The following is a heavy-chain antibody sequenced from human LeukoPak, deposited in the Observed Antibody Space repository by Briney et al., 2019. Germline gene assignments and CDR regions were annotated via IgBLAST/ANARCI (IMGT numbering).Heavy chain of an antibody. D-gene: IGHD4-17*01. CDR3: AQEIRPNDY. V-gene: IGHV3-21*04. J-gene: IGHJ4*02. Sequence: GGSLRLSCAASGFTFSSYSMNWVRQAPGKGLEWVSSISSSSSYIYYADSVKGRFTISRDNSKNTLFLQMNSLRVEDTPVYYCAQEIRPNDYWGQGTLVTVSS. CDR2: ISSSSSYI. CDR1: GFTFSSYS.